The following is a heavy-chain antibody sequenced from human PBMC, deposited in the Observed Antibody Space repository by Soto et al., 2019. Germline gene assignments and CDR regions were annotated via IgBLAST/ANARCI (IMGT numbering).Heavy chain of an antibody. V-gene: IGHV3-15*01. CDR3: TTDGSLRGLLWFGESYAFDI. D-gene: IGHD3-10*01. J-gene: IGHJ3*02. CDR2: IKSKTDGGTT. Sequence: EVQLVESGGGLVKPGGSLRLSCAASGFTFSNAWMSWVRQAPGKGLEWVGRIKSKTDGGTTDYAAPVKGRFTISRDDSKNTLYLQMNSLKTEDTAVYYCTTDGSLRGLLWFGESYAFDIWGQGTMVTVSS. CDR1: GFTFSNAW.